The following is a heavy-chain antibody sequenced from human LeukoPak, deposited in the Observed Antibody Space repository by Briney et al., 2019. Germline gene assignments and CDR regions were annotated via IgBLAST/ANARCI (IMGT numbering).Heavy chain of an antibody. D-gene: IGHD3-10*01. J-gene: IGHJ5*02. Sequence: SVKVSCKASGGTFSSYAISWVRQAPGQGLEWMGGIIPIFGTANYAQKFQGRVTITAAESTSTAYMELSSLRSEDTAVYYCARDGPARITMVRGVIFDPWGQGTLVTVSS. V-gene: IGHV1-69*13. CDR2: IIPIFGTA. CDR3: ARDGPARITMVRGVIFDP. CDR1: GGTFSSYA.